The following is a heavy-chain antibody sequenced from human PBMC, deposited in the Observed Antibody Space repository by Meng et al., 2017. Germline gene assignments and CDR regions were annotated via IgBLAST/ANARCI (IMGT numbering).Heavy chain of an antibody. J-gene: IGHJ4*02. CDR1: GFIFSNYE. V-gene: IGHV3-30*16. CDR2: ITKDGSRK. Sequence: VRVVEAGGDVVPPGRSLTLSCAASGFIFSNYEMHWVRQAPGKGLEWVACITKDGSRKYYLGSVRGRFTISRDNSKNTLYLEMNSLRSEDTALYYCARDFDYWGQGTLVTVSS. CDR3: ARDFDY.